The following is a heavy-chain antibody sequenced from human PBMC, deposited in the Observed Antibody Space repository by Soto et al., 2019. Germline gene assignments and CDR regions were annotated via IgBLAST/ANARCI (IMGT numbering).Heavy chain of an antibody. CDR2: INPTSGGT. J-gene: IGHJ4*02. D-gene: IGHD4-17*01. CDR3: ARDPDYGDYWGYFFDS. Sequence: VKVSCKTSGYTFAAYYIHWIRQAPGQGLEWMGWINPTSGGTVYAQNFQDRVTMTRDTSISTAYMELRRLNSDDTAVYYCARDPDYGDYWGYFFDSWGQGTPVTVSS. CDR1: GYTFAAYY. V-gene: IGHV1-2*02.